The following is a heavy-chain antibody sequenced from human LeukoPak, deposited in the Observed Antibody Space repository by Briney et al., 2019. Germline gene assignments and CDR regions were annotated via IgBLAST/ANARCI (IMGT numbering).Heavy chain of an antibody. CDR2: ISYDGSPK. Sequence: GGSLRLSCAASGFTFSSYTMHWVRQAPGKGLEWVALISYDGSPKSYADAVKGRFIVSRDNIKKTLYLEMNGLRPEDTAIYYCARGGYDVLTGFFMWGQGSLVTVSS. V-gene: IGHV3-30*03. D-gene: IGHD3/OR15-3a*01. CDR1: GFTFSSYT. CDR3: ARGGYDVLTGFFM. J-gene: IGHJ4*02.